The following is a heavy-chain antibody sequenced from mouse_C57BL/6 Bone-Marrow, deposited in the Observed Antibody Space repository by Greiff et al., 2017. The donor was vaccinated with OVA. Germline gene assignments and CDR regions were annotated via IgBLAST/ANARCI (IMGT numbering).Heavy chain of an antibody. CDR3: AREPPMTTVPSLYWYFDV. D-gene: IGHD1-1*01. Sequence: EVQRVESEGGLVQPGSSMKLSCTASGFTFSDYYMAWVRQVPEKGLEWVANINYDGSSTYYLDSLKSRFIISRDNAKNILYLQMSSLKSEDTATYYCAREPPMTTVPSLYWYFDVWGTGTTVTVSS. CDR2: INYDGSST. J-gene: IGHJ1*03. CDR1: GFTFSDYY. V-gene: IGHV5-16*01.